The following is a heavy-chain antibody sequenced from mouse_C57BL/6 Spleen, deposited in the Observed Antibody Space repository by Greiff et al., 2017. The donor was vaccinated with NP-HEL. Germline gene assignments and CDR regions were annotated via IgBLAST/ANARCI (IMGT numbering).Heavy chain of an antibody. Sequence: EVQLQQSGPELVKPGDSVKISCKASGYSFTGYFMNWVMQSHGKSLEWIGRINPYNGDTFYNQKFKGKATLTVDKSSSTAHMELRSLTSEDSAVYYCARGAYYGSRDYAMDYWGQGTSVTVSS. CDR1: GYSFTGYF. CDR3: ARGAYYGSRDYAMDY. D-gene: IGHD1-1*01. CDR2: INPYNGDT. V-gene: IGHV1-20*01. J-gene: IGHJ4*01.